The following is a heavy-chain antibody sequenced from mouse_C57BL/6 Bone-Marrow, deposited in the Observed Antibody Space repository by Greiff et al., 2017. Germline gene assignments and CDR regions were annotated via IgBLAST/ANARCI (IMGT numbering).Heavy chain of an antibody. Sequence: QVQLQQSGAELVKPGASVKLSCKASGYTFTSYWMHWVKQRPGQGLEWIGMIHPNSGSTNYNEKFKSKATLPVDKSSSTAYMQLSSLTSEDSAVYYCARSGLRYPAWFAYWGQGTLVTVSA. D-gene: IGHD1-1*01. V-gene: IGHV1-64*01. CDR3: ARSGLRYPAWFAY. CDR2: IHPNSGST. CDR1: GYTFTSYW. J-gene: IGHJ3*01.